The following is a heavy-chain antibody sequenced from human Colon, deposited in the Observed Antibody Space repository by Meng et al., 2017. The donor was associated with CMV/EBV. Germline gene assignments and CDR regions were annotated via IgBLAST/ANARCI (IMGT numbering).Heavy chain of an antibody. D-gene: IGHD1-1*01. J-gene: IGHJ6*02. V-gene: IGHV3-30-3*01. CDR3: ARARSTSSHGMDV. CDR1: GFNFSSYA. Sequence: GESLKISCAASGFNFSSYAMHWVRQAPGKGLEWVAVISYDGSNKYYADSVKGRFTISRDNSTNTLYLQMNSLRAEDTAVYYCARARSTSSHGMDVWGQGTTVTVSS. CDR2: ISYDGSNK.